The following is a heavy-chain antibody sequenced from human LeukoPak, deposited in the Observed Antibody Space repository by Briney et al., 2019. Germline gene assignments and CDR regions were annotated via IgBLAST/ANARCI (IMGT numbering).Heavy chain of an antibody. Sequence: ASVKVSCKASGYPFTSYGISWVRQAPGQGLDWMGWVSGYNDNTNHAQKFQGRVTMTTDTSTSTAYMELRSLRSDDTAVYYCARDYHDSSGYRHYYVMDVWGQGTTVTVSS. CDR3: ARDYHDSSGYRHYYVMDV. CDR1: GYPFTSYG. CDR2: VSGYNDNT. D-gene: IGHD3-22*01. J-gene: IGHJ6*02. V-gene: IGHV1-18*01.